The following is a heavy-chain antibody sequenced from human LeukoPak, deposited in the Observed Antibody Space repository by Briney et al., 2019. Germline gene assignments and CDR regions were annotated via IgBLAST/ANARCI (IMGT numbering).Heavy chain of an antibody. CDR2: ISDDSNTI. D-gene: IGHD6-19*01. CDR1: GFSLTRDN. Sequence: GGSLRLSCVASGFSLTRDNFNWVRQAPGKGLEWLSYISDDSNTIYYADSVDGRFTVSRDNAKNSLYLQMNGLRAEDTAVYYCARVGDGWYKYLDYWGQGTVVTVSS. J-gene: IGHJ4*02. CDR3: ARVGDGWYKYLDY. V-gene: IGHV3-48*01.